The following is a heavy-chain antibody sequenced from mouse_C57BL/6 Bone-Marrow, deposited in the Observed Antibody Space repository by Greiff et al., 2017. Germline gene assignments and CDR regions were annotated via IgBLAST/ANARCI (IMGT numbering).Heavy chain of an antibody. CDR2: LWRGGST. CDR1: GFSLTSSG. J-gene: IGHJ1*03. CDR3: AKSFYYYGPRGYFDV. D-gene: IGHD1-1*01. Sequence: QVQLQQSGPGLVQPSQSLSITCTVSGFSLTSSGVHWVRQSPGKGLAWLGVLWRGGSTDYNAAFMSRLSITKDNSKSQVFFKMNRLQADHTAIYYCAKSFYYYGPRGYFDVWGTGTTVTVSS. V-gene: IGHV2-5*01.